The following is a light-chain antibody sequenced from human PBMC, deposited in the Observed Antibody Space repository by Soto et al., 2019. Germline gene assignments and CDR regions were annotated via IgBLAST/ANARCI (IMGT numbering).Light chain of an antibody. Sequence: QSALTQPASVSGSPGQSITISCTGTSGDVGGYNYVSWYQQHPGKAPKLMIYEVSNRPSGVSNRFSGSKSGNTASLTISGLQAEDEADYYCSSYRSSTTDVFGTGTKLTVL. CDR2: EVS. CDR3: SSYRSSTTDV. CDR1: SGDVGGYNY. V-gene: IGLV2-14*01. J-gene: IGLJ1*01.